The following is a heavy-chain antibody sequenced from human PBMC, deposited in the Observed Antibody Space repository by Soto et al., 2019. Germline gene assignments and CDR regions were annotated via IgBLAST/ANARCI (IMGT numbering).Heavy chain of an antibody. CDR2: IWYDGSNK. CDR1: GFTFSSYG. V-gene: IGHV3-33*01. CDR3: ASSLTPPGEYYFDY. J-gene: IGHJ4*02. Sequence: GGSLRLSCAASGFTFSSYGMHWVRQAPGKGLEWVAVIWYDGSNKYYADSVKGRFTISRDNSKNTLYLQMNSLRAEDTAVYYCASSLTPPGEYYFDYWGQGTLVTVSS.